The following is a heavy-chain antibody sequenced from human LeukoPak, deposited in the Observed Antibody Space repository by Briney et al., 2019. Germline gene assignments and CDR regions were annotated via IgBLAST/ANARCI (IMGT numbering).Heavy chain of an antibody. CDR1: GFTFSSYS. Sequence: RGSLRLSCAASGFTFSSYSMNWVRQAPGKGLEWVSSITSSSTYMYYADSVKGRFTISRDNAKNSLYLQMNSLRAEDTAVYFCARGSGYYPHDAFDIWGQGTMVTVSS. D-gene: IGHD3-22*01. CDR3: ARGSGYYPHDAFDI. J-gene: IGHJ3*02. CDR2: ITSSSTYM. V-gene: IGHV3-21*01.